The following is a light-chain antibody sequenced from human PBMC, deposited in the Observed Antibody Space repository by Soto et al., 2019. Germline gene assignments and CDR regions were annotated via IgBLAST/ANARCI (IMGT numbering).Light chain of an antibody. CDR3: QTWDSEAVI. J-gene: IGLJ2*01. CDR2: EDM. CDR1: KLGDGF. V-gene: IGLV3-1*01. Sequence: SYELSQPPSVSVSPGQTASISCSGDKLGDGFVCWYQLKPGQSPQLVIYEDMKRPSGIPERFSGSNSGNTATPTIDGTQGMDEADYYCQTWDSEAVIFGGGTQLTVL.